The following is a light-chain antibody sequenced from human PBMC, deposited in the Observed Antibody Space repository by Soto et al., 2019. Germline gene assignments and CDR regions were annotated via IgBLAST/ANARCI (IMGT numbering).Light chain of an antibody. Sequence: EMVLTQSPATLSLSPGGRAILSCRASQSVSSYLAWYQQKPGQAPRLLIYDASNRATGIPARFSGSGSGTGFTLTISSLEPEDFATYYCLQRINWPLTFGGGTKVDIK. CDR1: QSVSSY. CDR3: LQRINWPLT. J-gene: IGKJ4*01. CDR2: DAS. V-gene: IGKV3-11*01.